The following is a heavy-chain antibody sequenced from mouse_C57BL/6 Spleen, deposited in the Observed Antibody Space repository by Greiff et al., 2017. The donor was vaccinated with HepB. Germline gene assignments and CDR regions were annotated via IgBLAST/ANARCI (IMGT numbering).Heavy chain of an antibody. J-gene: IGHJ1*03. CDR2: IDPSDSET. CDR1: GYTFTSYW. CDR3: ARHYYGSSPHWWFDV. D-gene: IGHD1-1*01. Sequence: QVLLQQPGAELVRPGSSVKLSCKASGYTFTSYWMHWVKQRPIQGLEWIGNIDPSDSETHYNQKFKDKATLTVDKSSSTAYMQLSSLTSEDSAVYYCARHYYGSSPHWWFDVWGTGTTVTVSS. V-gene: IGHV1-52*01.